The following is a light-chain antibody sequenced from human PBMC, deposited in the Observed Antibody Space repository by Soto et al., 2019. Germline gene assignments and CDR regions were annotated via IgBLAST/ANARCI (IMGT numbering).Light chain of an antibody. CDR2: AAS. Sequence: AIQMTQSPSSLSASVGDRVTITCRASQGIRNELGWYQQKPGKAPKLLIYAASSLQSEVPSRFSGSGSGTDFTLTISSLQPEDFETYYCLQDYNYPWTFGQGTKVDIK. J-gene: IGKJ1*01. V-gene: IGKV1-6*01. CDR1: QGIRNE. CDR3: LQDYNYPWT.